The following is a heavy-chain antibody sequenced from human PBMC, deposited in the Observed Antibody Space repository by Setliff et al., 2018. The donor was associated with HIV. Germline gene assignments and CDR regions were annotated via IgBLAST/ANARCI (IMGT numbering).Heavy chain of an antibody. V-gene: IGHV4-38-2*01. CDR1: NYSVNTSYY. J-gene: IGHJ6*03. Sequence: PSETLSLTCVVSNYSVNTSYYWGWIRQPPGKRLEWLGSIYDSGSTSYNPSLSSRLTISVDTSKNQVSLRLRSVTAADTGVYYCARHRDPPGSRWIYYYYYMDLWGEGTTVTVSS. CDR3: ARHRDPPGSRWIYYYYYMDL. D-gene: IGHD6-13*01. CDR2: IYDSGST.